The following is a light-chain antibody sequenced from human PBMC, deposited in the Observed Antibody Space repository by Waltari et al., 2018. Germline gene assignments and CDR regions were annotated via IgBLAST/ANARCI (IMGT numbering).Light chain of an antibody. V-gene: IGKV4-1*01. CDR3: QKYYRTPFT. J-gene: IGKJ3*01. CDR2: GAS. Sequence: DIVMTQSPDSLSVSLGERATINCKSSLSILHSSENKNYLGWYQQKSGQSPKLLIYGASTREYGVPDRFRGGGYGTDFTRTISSLQAEAVAVYYCQKYYRTPFTFGPGTKVDIK. CDR1: LSILHSSENKNY.